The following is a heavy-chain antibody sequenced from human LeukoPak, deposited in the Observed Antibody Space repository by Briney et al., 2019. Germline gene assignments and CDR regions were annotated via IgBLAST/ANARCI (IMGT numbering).Heavy chain of an antibody. Sequence: ETLSLTCTVSGYSISSGYYWSWIRQPPGKGLEWIGYIYHSGSTNYNPSLKSRVTISVDTSQNQFYLKLSSVTAADTAVYYCARDGYSGSDALWGQGTLVTVSS. CDR3: ARDGYSGSDAL. J-gene: IGHJ4*02. CDR1: GYSISSGYY. D-gene: IGHD5-12*01. CDR2: IYHSGST. V-gene: IGHV4-61*01.